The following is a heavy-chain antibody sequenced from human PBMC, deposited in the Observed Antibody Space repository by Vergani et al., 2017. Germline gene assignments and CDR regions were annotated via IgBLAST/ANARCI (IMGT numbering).Heavy chain of an antibody. D-gene: IGHD2-15*01. V-gene: IGHV3-21*01. Sequence: EVQLLESGGGLVQPGGSLRLSCAASGFTFSSYAMSWVRQAPGKGLEWVSSISSSSSYIYYADSVKGRFTISRDNAKNSLYLQMNSLRAEDTAVYYCARGYCSGGSCYDDSEYFQHWGQGTLVTVSS. J-gene: IGHJ1*01. CDR3: ARGYCSGGSCYDDSEYFQH. CDR2: ISSSSSYI. CDR1: GFTFSSYA.